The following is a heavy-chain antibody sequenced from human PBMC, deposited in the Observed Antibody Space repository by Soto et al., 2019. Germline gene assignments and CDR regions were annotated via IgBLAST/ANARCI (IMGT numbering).Heavy chain of an antibody. CDR2: ISTSTGPI. Sequence: EVQLVESGGGLVQPGGSLRLSCVASGFAFRSYRMNWVRQAPGKGLEWVAYISTSTGPIYYADSVKVRFTIARDNAENSLFLQLNRLRAEAPALYYCVRDRAKKSPDVVYGDYTLEAVDIWGQGTMVTVSS. CDR3: VRDRAKKSPDVVYGDYTLEAVDI. D-gene: IGHD4-17*01. J-gene: IGHJ3*02. V-gene: IGHV3-48*01. CDR1: GFAFRSYR.